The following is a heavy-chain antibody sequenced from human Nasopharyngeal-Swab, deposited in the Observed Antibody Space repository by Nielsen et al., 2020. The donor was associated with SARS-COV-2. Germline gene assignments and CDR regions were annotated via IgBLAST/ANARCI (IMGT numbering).Heavy chain of an antibody. V-gene: IGHV3-7*01. J-gene: IGHJ3*02. CDR1: GFTFSSYW. CDR3: ARRDDLRRDAFDI. D-gene: IGHD3-3*01. Sequence: GGSLRLSCAASGFTFSSYWMSWVRQAPGKGLEWVANIKQDGSEKYYVDSVKGRFTISRDNAKNSLYLQMNSLRAEDTAVYYCARRDDLRRDAFDIWGQGTMVTVSS. CDR2: IKQDGSEK.